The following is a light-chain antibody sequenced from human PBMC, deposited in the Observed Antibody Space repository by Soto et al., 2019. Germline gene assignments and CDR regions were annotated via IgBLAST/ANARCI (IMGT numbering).Light chain of an antibody. Sequence: EIVLTQSPGTLSLSPGERATLSCRASQSVSSSYLAWYQQKPGQAPRLLIYGASSRATGIPDRFSGSGSGTDFTLTISRLEPEDFAVYYCQQYGSSPGTFGQGTKGNQT. J-gene: IGKJ1*01. CDR3: QQYGSSPGT. CDR2: GAS. CDR1: QSVSSSY. V-gene: IGKV3-20*01.